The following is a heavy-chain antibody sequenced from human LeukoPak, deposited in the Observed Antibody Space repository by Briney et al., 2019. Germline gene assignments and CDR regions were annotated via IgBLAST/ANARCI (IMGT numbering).Heavy chain of an antibody. D-gene: IGHD1-14*01. V-gene: IGHV3-7*01. CDR1: GFTFSSYW. J-gene: IGHJ4*02. CDR2: VKQDGSDK. Sequence: GGSLRLSCAASGFTFSSYWMSWVRQAPGKGLEWVANVKQDGSDKYYVDSVKGRFTISRDNAKSSLYLQMNSLRAEDTAVYYCARAPPAEDYFDYWGQGTLVTVSS. CDR3: ARAPPAEDYFDY.